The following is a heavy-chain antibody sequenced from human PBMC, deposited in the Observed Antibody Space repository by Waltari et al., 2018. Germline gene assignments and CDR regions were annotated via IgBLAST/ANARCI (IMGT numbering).Heavy chain of an antibody. J-gene: IGHJ4*02. V-gene: IGHV1-69*13. CDR1: GGTFSSYA. CDR3: ARSTIKWDQRYYFDY. D-gene: IGHD5-12*01. CDR2: ISPIFGTA. Sequence: QVQLVQSGAEVKKPGSSVKVSCKATGGTFSSYAISWVRKAPGQGLEWMGGISPIFGTANYAQKFQGRVTITADESTSTAYMELSSLRSEDTAVYYCARSTIKWDQRYYFDYWGQGTLVTVSS.